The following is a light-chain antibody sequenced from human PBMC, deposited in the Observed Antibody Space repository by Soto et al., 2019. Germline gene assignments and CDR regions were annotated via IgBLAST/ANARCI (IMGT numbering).Light chain of an antibody. CDR1: SSNIGSNY. Sequence: QSVLTQPPSASGAPGQRVTISCSGSSSNIGSNYVYWYQQLPGTAPKLLIYRNNQRRSGVPDRFSGSKSGTSASLAISGLRSEDEADYYCAAWDDTLSGVLFGGGPKVTVL. J-gene: IGLJ2*01. CDR2: RNN. V-gene: IGLV1-47*01. CDR3: AAWDDTLSGVL.